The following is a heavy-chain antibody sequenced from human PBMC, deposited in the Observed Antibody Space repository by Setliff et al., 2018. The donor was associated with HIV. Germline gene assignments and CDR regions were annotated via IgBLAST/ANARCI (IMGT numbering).Heavy chain of an antibody. J-gene: IGHJ6*03. D-gene: IGHD2-21*02. CDR1: GFTFRSFC. CDR3: ARVRETSGGYWGNFYYYMDV. V-gene: IGHV3-7*03. CDR2: INENGNEK. Sequence: PGGSLRLSCAASGFTFRSFCLSWVRQVPGKGLEWVANINENGNEKYYVDSVKGRFTISRDNAKNSLYLQMNSLRADDTAVYFCARVRETSGGYWGNFYYYMDVWGKGTTVTVSS.